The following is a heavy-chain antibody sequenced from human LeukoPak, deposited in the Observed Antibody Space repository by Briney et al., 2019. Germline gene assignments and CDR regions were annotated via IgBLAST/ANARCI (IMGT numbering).Heavy chain of an antibody. CDR1: GFTFSDYW. CDR3: ASHASGWFA. CDR2: IKPDGSEK. V-gene: IGHV3-7*01. D-gene: IGHD6-19*01. J-gene: IGHJ5*02. Sequence: GGSLRLSCAASGFTFSDYWMSWVRQAPGKGLEWVADIKPDGSEKFYVDSVKGRFTISRDNAKDSVSLQLNSLRVEDTAVYYCASHASGWFAWGQGTLVTVSS.